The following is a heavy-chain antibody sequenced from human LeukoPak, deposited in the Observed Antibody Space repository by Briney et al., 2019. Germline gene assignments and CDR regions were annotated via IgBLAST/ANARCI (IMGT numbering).Heavy chain of an antibody. V-gene: IGHV3-7*04. CDR2: IKEDGSEE. Sequence: GGSLRLSCAASGFTFSSYWMSWVRQAPGKGLEWVANIKEDGSEEYYVDSVKGRFTISRDNAKNSLFLQMNSLRAEDTAVYFCARGRPYYSGSGSYYNYWGQGTLVTVSS. J-gene: IGHJ4*02. D-gene: IGHD3-10*01. CDR3: ARGRPYYSGSGSYYNY. CDR1: GFTFSSYW.